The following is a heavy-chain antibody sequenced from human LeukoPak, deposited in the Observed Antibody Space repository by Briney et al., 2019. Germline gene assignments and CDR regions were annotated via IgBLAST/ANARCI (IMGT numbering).Heavy chain of an antibody. CDR3: ARAWSYDILTGYYKETNWFDP. CDR1: GYSISSGYY. J-gene: IGHJ5*02. Sequence: SETLSLACTVSGYSISSGYYWGWIRQPPGKGLEWIGYIYYSGSTNYNPSLKSRVTISVDTSKNQFSLKLSSVTAADTAVYYCARAWSYDILTGYYKETNWFDPWGQGTLVTVSS. V-gene: IGHV4-61*01. D-gene: IGHD3-9*01. CDR2: IYYSGST.